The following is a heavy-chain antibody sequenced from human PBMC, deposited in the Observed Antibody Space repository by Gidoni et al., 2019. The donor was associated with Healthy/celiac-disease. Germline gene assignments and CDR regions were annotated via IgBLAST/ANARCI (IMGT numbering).Heavy chain of an antibody. CDR1: GFTFSSYS. V-gene: IGHV3-48*02. CDR2: ISSSSSTI. CDR3: AREPSQWLVRSGWFDP. Sequence: EVQLVESGGGLVQPGGSLRLSCAASGFTFSSYSMNWVRQAPGKGLEWVSYISSSSSTIYYADSVKGRFTISRDNAKNSLYLQMNSLRDEDTAVYYCAREPSQWLVRSGWFDPWGQGTLVTVSS. J-gene: IGHJ5*02. D-gene: IGHD6-19*01.